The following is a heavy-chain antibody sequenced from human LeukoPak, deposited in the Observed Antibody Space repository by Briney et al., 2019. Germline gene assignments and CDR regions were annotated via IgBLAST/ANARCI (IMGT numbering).Heavy chain of an antibody. CDR3: ARGGGYCGGDCYGIDY. CDR1: GFTFSSYT. V-gene: IGHV3-21*01. CDR2: ISGTSSYT. D-gene: IGHD2-21*01. Sequence: GGSLRLSCAASGFTFSSYTMKWVRQAPGKGLEWVSSISGTSSYTYYGDSVQGRLTVSRDNAKNSLYLQMNSLKAEDTAVYYCARGGGYCGGDCYGIDYWGQGALVTVSS. J-gene: IGHJ4*02.